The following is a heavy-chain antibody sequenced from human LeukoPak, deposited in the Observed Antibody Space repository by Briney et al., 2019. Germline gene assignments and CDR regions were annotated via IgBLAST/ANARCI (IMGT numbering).Heavy chain of an antibody. CDR2: ISAYNGNT. CDR1: GYTFTGYY. Sequence: GASVKVSCKASGYTFTGYYMHWVRQAPGQGLEWMGWISAYNGNTNYAQKFQGRVTMTTDTSTSTAYMELRSLRSDDTAVYYCARDTGGESGSYYTATWFDPWGQGTLVTVSS. CDR3: ARDTGGESGSYYTATWFDP. D-gene: IGHD3-10*01. V-gene: IGHV1-18*04. J-gene: IGHJ5*02.